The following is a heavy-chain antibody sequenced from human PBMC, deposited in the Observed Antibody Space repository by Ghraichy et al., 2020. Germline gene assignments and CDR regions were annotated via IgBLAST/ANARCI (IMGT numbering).Heavy chain of an antibody. V-gene: IGHV3-15*01. Sequence: GESLKISCAASGFTFRNAWMTWVRQAPGKGLEWAGRIKSQTDGGTTDYPAPVRGRFTVSRDDSKNTVYLQMNSLRTEDSAVYYCTTGRGSGSETVDYWGQGTLVTVSP. J-gene: IGHJ4*02. CDR3: TTGRGSGSETVDY. CDR2: IKSQTDGGTT. CDR1: GFTFRNAW. D-gene: IGHD3-10*01.